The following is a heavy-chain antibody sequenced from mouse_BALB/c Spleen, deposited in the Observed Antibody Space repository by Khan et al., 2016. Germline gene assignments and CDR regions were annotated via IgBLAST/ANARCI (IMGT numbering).Heavy chain of an antibody. J-gene: IGHJ3*01. CDR3: ASPDYGSSLAWFAY. CDR2: ISTYYGDA. CDR1: GYTFTDYA. D-gene: IGHD1-1*01. Sequence: QVRLQQSGAELVRPGVSVKISCKGSGYTFTDYAMHWVKQSHAKSLEWIGVISTYYGDASYNQKFKGKATMTVDKSSSTAYMELARLTSEDSAIYYCASPDYGSSLAWFAYWGQGTLVTVSA. V-gene: IGHV1S137*01.